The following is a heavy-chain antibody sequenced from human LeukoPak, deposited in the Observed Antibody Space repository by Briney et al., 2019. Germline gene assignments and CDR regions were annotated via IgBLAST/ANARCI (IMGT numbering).Heavy chain of an antibody. CDR2: ISWNSGSI. CDR3: AKGDTSSIAALHDYYYGMDV. Sequence: GRSLRLSCAASGFTFDDYAMHWVRQAPGKGLEWVSGISWNSGSIGYADSVKGRFTISRDNSKNSLYLQMNSLRTEDTALYYCAKGDTSSIAALHDYYYGMDVWGQGTTVTVPS. V-gene: IGHV3-9*01. J-gene: IGHJ6*02. D-gene: IGHD6-6*01. CDR1: GFTFDDYA.